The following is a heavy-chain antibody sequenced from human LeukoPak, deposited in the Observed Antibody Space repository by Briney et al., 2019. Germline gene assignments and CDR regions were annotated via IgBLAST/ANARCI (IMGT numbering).Heavy chain of an antibody. V-gene: IGHV7-4-1*02. J-gene: IGHJ3*02. D-gene: IGHD3-22*01. Sequence: GASVKVSCKASGYIFSIYAMIWVRQAPGQGLELMGWINTNTGNPTYAQGFTGRFVFSLDTSVSTAYLQISSLKAEDTAVYYCARQVPQDYYYDSSGYLEGAFDIWGQGTMVTVSS. CDR3: ARQVPQDYYYDSSGYLEGAFDI. CDR1: GYIFSIYA. CDR2: INTNTGNP.